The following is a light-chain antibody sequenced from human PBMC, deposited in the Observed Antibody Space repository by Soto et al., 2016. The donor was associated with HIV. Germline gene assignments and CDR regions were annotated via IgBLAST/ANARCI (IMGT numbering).Light chain of an antibody. J-gene: IGKJ1*01. V-gene: IGKV1-NL1*01. CDR3: QQYYTTPRT. CDR1: QVIRNS. CDR2: GAS. Sequence: DIQMTQSPSSLSASVGDRVTITCRASQVIRNSLAWYRQKSGKAPELLLYGASTLESGVPSRFRGSGSGTECTLSISSLQPEDFATYYCQQYYTTPRTFGQGTKVEIK.